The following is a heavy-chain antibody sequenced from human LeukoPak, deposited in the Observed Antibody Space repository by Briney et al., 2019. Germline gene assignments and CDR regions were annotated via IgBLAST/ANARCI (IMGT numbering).Heavy chain of an antibody. CDR1: GGSFSGYY. V-gene: IGHV4-34*01. CDR2: INHSGST. CDR3: ARGCLMGYCSSTSCYNYYYYGMDV. D-gene: IGHD2-2*02. J-gene: IGHJ6*02. Sequence: SETLSLTCAVYGGSFSGYYWSWIRQPPGKGLEWIGEINHSGSTNYNPSLKSRVTISVDTSKNQFSLKLSSVTAADTAVYYCARGCLMGYCSSTSCYNYYYYGMDVWGQGTTVTVSS.